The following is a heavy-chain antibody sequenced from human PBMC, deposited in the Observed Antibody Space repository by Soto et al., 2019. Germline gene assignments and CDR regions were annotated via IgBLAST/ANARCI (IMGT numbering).Heavy chain of an antibody. Sequence: QMQLVQSGPEVKKPGTSVKVSCKASGFTFTSSAVQWVRQARGQRLEWIGWIVVGSGNTNYAQKFQERVTITRDMSTSTAYMALSSLRSVDTAVYYCAASPSSRCYDFGSGANWFDPWGQGTLVTVSS. J-gene: IGHJ5*02. CDR3: AASPSSRCYDFGSGANWFDP. D-gene: IGHD3-3*01. CDR2: IVVGSGNT. CDR1: GFTFTSSA. V-gene: IGHV1-58*01.